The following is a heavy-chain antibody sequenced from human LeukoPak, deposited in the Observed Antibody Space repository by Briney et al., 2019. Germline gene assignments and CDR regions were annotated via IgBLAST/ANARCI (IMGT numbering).Heavy chain of an antibody. CDR2: IRYDGSNK. CDR1: GFTFSSYG. Sequence: GGSLRLSCAASGFTFSSYGMHWVRQAPGKGLEWVAFIRYDGSNKYYADSVKGRFTISRDNAKNSLYLQMNSLRAEDTAVYYCARDSADPPFVLVGAIYDYWGQGTLVTVSS. J-gene: IGHJ4*02. V-gene: IGHV3-30*02. CDR3: ARDSADPPFVLVGAIYDY. D-gene: IGHD1-26*01.